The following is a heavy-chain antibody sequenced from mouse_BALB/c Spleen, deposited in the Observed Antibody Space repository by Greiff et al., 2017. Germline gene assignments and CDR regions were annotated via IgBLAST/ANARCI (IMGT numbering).Heavy chain of an antibody. V-gene: IGHV1-5*01. CDR2: IYPGNSDT. CDR3: TNRYSYWYFDV. D-gene: IGHD2-14*01. J-gene: IGHJ1*01. CDR1: GYSFTSYW. Sequence: EVKLMESGTVLARPGASVKMSCKASGYSFTSYWMHWVKQRPGQGLEWIGAIYPGNSDTSYNQKFKGKAKLTAVTSASTAYMELSSLTNEDSAVYYCTNRYSYWYFDVWGAGTTVTVSS.